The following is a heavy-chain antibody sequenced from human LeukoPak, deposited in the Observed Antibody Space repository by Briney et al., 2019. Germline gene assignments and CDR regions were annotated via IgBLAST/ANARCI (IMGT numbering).Heavy chain of an antibody. V-gene: IGHV1-69*06. CDR2: IIPIFGTA. CDR1: GGTFSSYA. D-gene: IGHD5-18*01. Sequence: ASVKVSCKASGGTFSSYAISWVRQAPGQGLEWMGGIIPIFGTANYAQKFQGRVTITADKSTSTAYMELSSLRSEDTAVYYCARGNHSGYSYGHAYWGQGTLVTVSS. CDR3: ARGNHSGYSYGHAY. J-gene: IGHJ4*02.